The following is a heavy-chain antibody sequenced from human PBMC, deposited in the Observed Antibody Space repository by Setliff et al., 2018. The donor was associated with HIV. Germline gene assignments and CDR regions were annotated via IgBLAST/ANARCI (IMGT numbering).Heavy chain of an antibody. J-gene: IGHJ4*02. CDR1: GFTFGDYA. CDR2: IRSKVYDGTT. D-gene: IGHD3-10*01. CDR3: SRSLGSYFDSAGYLRYFDY. V-gene: IGHV3-49*03. Sequence: GGSLRLSCLTSGFTFGDYALSWFRQAPGKGLEWVAFIRSKVYDGTTEYAASVKGRFAILRDDSTSIAYLQMNSLKTEDTGVYYCSRSLGSYFDSAGYLRYFDYWGQGTQVTVSS.